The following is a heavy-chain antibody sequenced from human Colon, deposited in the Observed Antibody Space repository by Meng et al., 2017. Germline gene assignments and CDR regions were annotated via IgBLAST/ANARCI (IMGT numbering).Heavy chain of an antibody. CDR2: IYHSGST. Sequence: QLQQQAADPGLRTPSETLSLTCSAPGGSISSRNWWSWVRQPPGKGLEWIGEIYHSGSTNYNPSLKSRVTISVDKSKNQFSLKLSSVTAADTAVYYCASGRKYCSSTSCYGQFDYWGQGTLVTVSS. CDR3: ASGRKYCSSTSCYGQFDY. V-gene: IGHV4-4*02. D-gene: IGHD2-2*01. CDR1: GGSISSRNW. J-gene: IGHJ4*02.